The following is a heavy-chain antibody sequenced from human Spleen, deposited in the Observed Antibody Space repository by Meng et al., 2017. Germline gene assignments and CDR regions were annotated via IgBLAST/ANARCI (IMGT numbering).Heavy chain of an antibody. CDR2: ITTSGGAT. J-gene: IGHJ4*02. Sequence: GGSLRLSCAASGFTFSSYAMGWVRQAPGKGLEWISPITTSGGATYYADSVKGRFTISRDNSKNTLYLQMHSLRAEDTAIYFCARIYNSGWDKTGAIDYWGQGTLVTVSS. V-gene: IGHV3-23*01. CDR3: ARIYNSGWDKTGAIDY. CDR1: GFTFSSYA. D-gene: IGHD6-19*01.